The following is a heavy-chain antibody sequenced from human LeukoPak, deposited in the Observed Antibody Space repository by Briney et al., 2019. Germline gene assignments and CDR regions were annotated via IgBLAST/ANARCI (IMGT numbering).Heavy chain of an antibody. J-gene: IGHJ4*02. D-gene: IGHD3-3*01. CDR1: GFTFSSYG. CDR2: IRYDGSNK. V-gene: IGHV3-30*02. CDR3: AKATTVGGPITIFGVVITNFDY. Sequence: GGSLRLSCAASGFTFSSYGMHWVRQAPGKGLEWVAFIRYDGSNKYYADSVKGRFTISRDNSKNTLYLQMNSLRAEDTAVYYCAKATTVGGPITIFGVVITNFDYWGQGTLVTVSS.